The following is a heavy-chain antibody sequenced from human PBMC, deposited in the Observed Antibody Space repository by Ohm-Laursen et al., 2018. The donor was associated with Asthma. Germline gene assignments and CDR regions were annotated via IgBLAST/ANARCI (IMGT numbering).Heavy chain of an antibody. CDR1: GFTLKTYG. V-gene: IGHV3-30*18. Sequence: RSLRLSCAASGFTLKTYGIHWVRQAPGKGLEWVAVISYDGRNKYYGDSVKGRFTISGDKSKNTVSLQMNSLRAEDTAVYYCAKDYYGSGSYYYFDYWGQGTLVTVSS. CDR2: ISYDGRNK. J-gene: IGHJ4*02. CDR3: AKDYYGSGSYYYFDY. D-gene: IGHD3-10*01.